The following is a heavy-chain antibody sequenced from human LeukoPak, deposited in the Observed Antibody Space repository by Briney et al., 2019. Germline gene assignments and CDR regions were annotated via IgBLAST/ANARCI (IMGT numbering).Heavy chain of an antibody. Sequence: PSETLSLTCAVYGGSFSGYYWSWIRQPPGKGLEWIGEINHGGSTNYNPSLKSRVTISVDTSKNQFSLKLSSVTAADTAVYYCARRGARPYFQHWGQGTLVTVSS. CDR3: ARRGARPYFQH. J-gene: IGHJ1*01. D-gene: IGHD6-6*01. V-gene: IGHV4-34*01. CDR2: INHGGST. CDR1: GGSFSGYY.